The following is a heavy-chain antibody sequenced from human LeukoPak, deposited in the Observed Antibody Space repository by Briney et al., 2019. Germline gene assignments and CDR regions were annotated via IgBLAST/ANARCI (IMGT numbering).Heavy chain of an antibody. CDR1: GFTVSSNY. Sequence: GGSLRLPCAASGFTVSSNYMSWVRQAPGKGLEWVSVIYSGGSTYYADSVKGRFTISRDNSKNTLYLQMNSLRAEDTAVYYCAKGSNDYNAGEFGYWGQGTLVTVSS. D-gene: IGHD4-11*01. CDR2: IYSGGST. CDR3: AKGSNDYNAGEFGY. V-gene: IGHV3-53*01. J-gene: IGHJ4*02.